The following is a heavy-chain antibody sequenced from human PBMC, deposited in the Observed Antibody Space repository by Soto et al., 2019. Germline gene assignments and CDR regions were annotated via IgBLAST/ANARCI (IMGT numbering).Heavy chain of an antibody. CDR3: AREQDYGSGSYNYFDY. V-gene: IGHV1-3*01. J-gene: IGHJ4*02. CDR1: GYTFTGYY. CDR2: INAGNGNT. D-gene: IGHD3-10*01. Sequence: ASVKVSCKASGYTFTGYYMHWVRQAPGQGLEWMGWINAGNGNTKYSQNFQGRVTITRDASATTAYMELSSLRSEDTAVYYCAREQDYGSGSYNYFDYWGQGTLVTVSS.